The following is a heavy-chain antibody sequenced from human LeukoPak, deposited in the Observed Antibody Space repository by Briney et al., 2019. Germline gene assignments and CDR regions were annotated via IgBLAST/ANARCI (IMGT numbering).Heavy chain of an antibody. CDR3: AKARGAFDI. Sequence: GGSLRLSCAASGFTFSSYWMSWVRQAPGEGLEWVAYIKQDGSEKYYVDSVKGRFTISRDNAKNSLYLQMNSLRAEDTAVYYCAKARGAFDIWGQGTMVTVSS. CDR2: IKQDGSEK. CDR1: GFTFSSYW. V-gene: IGHV3-7*03. J-gene: IGHJ3*02.